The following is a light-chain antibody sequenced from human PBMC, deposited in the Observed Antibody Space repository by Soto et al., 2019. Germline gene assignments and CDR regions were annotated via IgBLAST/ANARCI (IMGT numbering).Light chain of an antibody. CDR2: EVS. Sequence: QSALTQPLSVSGSPGQSVTISCTGTSSDVGGYDGVSWYQQPPGTAPKLIIYEVSNRPSGVPDRFSGSKSGNTASLTISGLEAEDEADYYCNSYTSSSTLVFGGGTKLTVL. V-gene: IGLV2-18*02. CDR1: SSDVGGYDG. CDR3: NSYTSSSTLV. J-gene: IGLJ2*01.